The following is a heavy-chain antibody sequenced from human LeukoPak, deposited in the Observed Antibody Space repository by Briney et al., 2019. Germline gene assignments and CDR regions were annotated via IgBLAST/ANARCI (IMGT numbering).Heavy chain of an antibody. CDR2: INWNGGRT. D-gene: IGHD3-22*01. J-gene: IGHJ4*02. Sequence: GGSLRLSCAASGFTFDDYGMSWVRQAPGPGLEWVSGINWNGGRTAYADSVKGRFTISRDNAKNSLYLQMNSLRAEDTALYYCARDPSRRYDSSGYYQYFDYWGQGTLVTVSS. CDR1: GFTFDDYG. CDR3: ARDPSRRYDSSGYYQYFDY. V-gene: IGHV3-20*04.